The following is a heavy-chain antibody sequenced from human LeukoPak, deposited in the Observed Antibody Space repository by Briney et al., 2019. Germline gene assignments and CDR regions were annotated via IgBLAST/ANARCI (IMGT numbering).Heavy chain of an antibody. Sequence: SETLSLTCTDSGGSISSYYWSWIRQPPGKGLEWIGYIYYSGSTNYNPSLKSRVTISVDTSKNQFSLKLSSVTAADTAVYYCAKVGASGYTDYFDYWGQGTLVTVSS. CDR1: GGSISSYY. CDR3: AKVGASGYTDYFDY. CDR2: IYYSGST. V-gene: IGHV4-59*01. D-gene: IGHD3-10*01. J-gene: IGHJ4*02.